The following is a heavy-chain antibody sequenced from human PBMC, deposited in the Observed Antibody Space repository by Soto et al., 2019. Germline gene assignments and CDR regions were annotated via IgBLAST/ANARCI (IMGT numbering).Heavy chain of an antibody. CDR1: GYTFSSYH. Sequence: ASVKVSCKASGYTFSSYHMHWVRQAPGQGLEWMGIINSGGGSTRYAQKFQDRVTMTRDTSTSTVYMELSSLRSEDTAVYYCATHDSSGYYRDFDFWGQGTLVPVSS. D-gene: IGHD3-22*01. CDR3: ATHDSSGYYRDFDF. CDR2: INSGGGST. V-gene: IGHV1-46*01. J-gene: IGHJ4*02.